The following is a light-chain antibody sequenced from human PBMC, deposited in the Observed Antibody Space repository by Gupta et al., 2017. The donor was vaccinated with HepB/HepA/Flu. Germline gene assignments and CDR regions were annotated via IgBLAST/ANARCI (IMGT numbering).Light chain of an antibody. CDR3: QQYENLPPI. CDR2: DAS. V-gene: IGKV1-33*01. J-gene: IGKJ3*01. Sequence: DIQMTQSPSSLSASVGDRVTITCQASQDISNYLNWYQQKPGKAPKLLIYDASNLETGVPSRFSGSGSGTDFTFTISSLQPEDIATYYCQQYENLPPIFGPGTKVDSK. CDR1: QDISNY.